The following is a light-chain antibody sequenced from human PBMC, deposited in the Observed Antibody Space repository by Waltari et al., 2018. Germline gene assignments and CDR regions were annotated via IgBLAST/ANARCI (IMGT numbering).Light chain of an antibody. CDR1: QSISSN. Sequence: EIVMTQSPATLSVSPGERATLTCRAMQSISSNLAGYQQKPGQAPRLRISGSSTRATVVPARFSGRGSGTEFTLTTTSLQSEESAVYYCQQYNNWPYTFGQGTKLEIK. J-gene: IGKJ2*01. CDR3: QQYNNWPYT. CDR2: GSS. V-gene: IGKV3-15*01.